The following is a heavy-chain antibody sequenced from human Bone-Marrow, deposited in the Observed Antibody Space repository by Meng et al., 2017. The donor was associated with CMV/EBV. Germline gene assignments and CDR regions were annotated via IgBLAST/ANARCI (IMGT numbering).Heavy chain of an antibody. J-gene: IGHJ6*02. CDR1: GGSISSYY. D-gene: IGHD1-1*01. CDR2: IYYSGST. CDR3: ATLEIALGGGYYGMDV. Sequence: SETLSLTCTVSGGSISSYYWSWIRQPPGKGLEWIGYIYYSGSTNYNPSLKSRVTISVDTSKNQFSLKLSSVTAADTAVYYCATLEIALGGGYYGMDVWGQRTTVTVSS. V-gene: IGHV4-59*01.